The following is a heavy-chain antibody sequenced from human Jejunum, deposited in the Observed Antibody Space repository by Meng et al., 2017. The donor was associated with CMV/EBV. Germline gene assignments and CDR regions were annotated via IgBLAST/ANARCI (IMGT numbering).Heavy chain of an antibody. CDR1: AGSISCYY. J-gene: IGHJ5*02. V-gene: IGHV4-4*07. CDR3: ARESGSYYWFDP. D-gene: IGHD1-26*01. CDR2: IYTSGST. Sequence: VLLEAAGPGLVTSSDSLSPSCCVAAGSISCYYWSWIRRPAGKGLEWIGRIYTSGSTHYTPSLKSRLTMSVDLSNNQISLKLRSVTAADTAVYYCARESGSYYWFDPWGQGTLVTVSS.